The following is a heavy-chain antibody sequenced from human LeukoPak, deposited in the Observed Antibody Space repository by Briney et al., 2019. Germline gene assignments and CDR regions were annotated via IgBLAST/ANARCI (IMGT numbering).Heavy chain of an antibody. CDR1: GGSISSGNW. CDR3: ARGGLAFGGN. Sequence: SETLSLTCTVSGGSISSGNWWSWVRQPPGKGLEWIGKISHSDNINYNPSLKSRVTISVDKAKNQFSLWLTSVTTADTAVYYCARGGLAFGGNWGQGTLVTVSS. J-gene: IGHJ4*02. D-gene: IGHD1-14*01. CDR2: ISHSDNI. V-gene: IGHV4-4*02.